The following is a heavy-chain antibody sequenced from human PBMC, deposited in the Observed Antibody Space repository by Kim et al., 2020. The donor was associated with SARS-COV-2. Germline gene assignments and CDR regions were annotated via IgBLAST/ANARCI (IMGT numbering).Heavy chain of an antibody. V-gene: IGHV4-38-2*02. CDR1: GYSISSGYY. CDR3: ARGDPYDYVWGSYQYYFDY. CDR2: IYHSGST. D-gene: IGHD3-16*01. J-gene: IGHJ4*02. Sequence: SETLSLTCTVSGYSISSGYYWGWIRQPPGKGLEWIGSIYHSGSTYYNPSLKSRVTISVDTSKNQFSLKLSSVTAADTAVYYCARGDPYDYVWGSYQYYFDYWGQGTLVTVSS.